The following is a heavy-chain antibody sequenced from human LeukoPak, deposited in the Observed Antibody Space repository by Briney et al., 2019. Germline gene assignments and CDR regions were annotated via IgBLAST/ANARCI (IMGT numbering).Heavy chain of an antibody. CDR2: ISWNSGSI. CDR3: ARDPPSRGTRYFDY. Sequence: GGSLRLSCAASGFTFDDYAMHWVRQSPGKGLEWVSGISWNSGSIGYADSVKGRFTISRDNANNSMYLQMDSLRAEDTAVYYCARDPPSRGTRYFDYWGQGTLVTVSS. D-gene: IGHD3-16*01. CDR1: GFTFDDYA. V-gene: IGHV3-9*01. J-gene: IGHJ4*02.